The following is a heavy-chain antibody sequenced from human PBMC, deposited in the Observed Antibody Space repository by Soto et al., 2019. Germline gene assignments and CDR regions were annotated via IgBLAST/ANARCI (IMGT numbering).Heavy chain of an antibody. J-gene: IGHJ4*02. CDR3: AKSSVYYDILTGYYMPSYYFDY. V-gene: IGHV3-23*01. D-gene: IGHD3-9*01. CDR1: GFTFSSYA. Sequence: EVQLLESGGGLVQPGGSLRLSCAASGFTFSSYAMSWVRQAPGKGLEWVSAISGSGGSTYYADSVKGRFTISRDNSKNTLYLQMNSLRAEDTAVYYCAKSSVYYDILTGYYMPSYYFDYWGQGTLVTVSS. CDR2: ISGSGGST.